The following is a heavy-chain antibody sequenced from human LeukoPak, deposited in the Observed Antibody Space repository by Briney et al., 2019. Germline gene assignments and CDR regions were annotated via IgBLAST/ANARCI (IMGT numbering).Heavy chain of an antibody. Sequence: SETLSLTCTVSGGSISSSSYYWGWIRQPPGKGLEGIGSIYYSGSTYYNPSLKSRVTISVDTSKSQFSLTLISVTAADTAVYYCARRGSGWSREFDYWGQGTLVTVSS. V-gene: IGHV4-39*01. J-gene: IGHJ4*02. CDR1: GGSISSSSYY. CDR3: ARRGSGWSREFDY. CDR2: IYYSGST. D-gene: IGHD6-19*01.